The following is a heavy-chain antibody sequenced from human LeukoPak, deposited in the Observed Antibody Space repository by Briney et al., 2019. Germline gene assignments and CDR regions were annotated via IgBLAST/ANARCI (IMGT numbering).Heavy chain of an antibody. CDR3: VRDIGGFYRGYGDS. CDR1: GFTLSNYA. D-gene: IGHD5-12*01. CDR2: ISYDGSNK. J-gene: IGHJ4*02. V-gene: IGHV3-30-3*01. Sequence: QSGGSLRLSCAASGFTLSNYAMHWVRQAPGKGLEWVTVISYDGSNKYYADSVKGRFTISRDNSKNTLYLRMNSLRAEDTAVYYCVRDIGGFYRGYGDSWGQGTLVTVSS.